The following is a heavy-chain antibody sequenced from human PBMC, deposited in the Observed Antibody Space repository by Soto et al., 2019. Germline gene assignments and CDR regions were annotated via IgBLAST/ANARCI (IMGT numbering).Heavy chain of an antibody. CDR1: GYSISSGYY. CDR3: AREGDDVLRFLEWLSDGGRYFDY. V-gene: IGHV4-38-2*02. Sequence: SETLSLTCAVSGYSISSGYYWGWIRQPPGKGLEWIGTIYLSGTTYYNPSLKSRVTISVDTSKNQFSLKLSSVTAADTAVYYCAREGDDVLRFLEWLSDGGRYFDYWGQGTLVTVSS. CDR2: IYLSGTT. D-gene: IGHD3-3*01. J-gene: IGHJ4*02.